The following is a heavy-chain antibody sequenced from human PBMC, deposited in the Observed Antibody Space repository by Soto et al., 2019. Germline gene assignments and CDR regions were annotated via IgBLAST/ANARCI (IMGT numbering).Heavy chain of an antibody. Sequence: QVQLVQSGAEVKKPGSSVKVSCKASGGTFSSYAISWVRQAPGQGLEWMGGIIPIFGTANYAQKFQGRVTITADESTSTAYMELSSLRSEDTAVYYCARPGGAFNPLGYYYYGMDVWGQGTTVTVSS. CDR2: IIPIFGTA. J-gene: IGHJ6*02. V-gene: IGHV1-69*12. CDR1: GGTFSSYA. D-gene: IGHD3-16*01. CDR3: ARPGGAFNPLGYYYYGMDV.